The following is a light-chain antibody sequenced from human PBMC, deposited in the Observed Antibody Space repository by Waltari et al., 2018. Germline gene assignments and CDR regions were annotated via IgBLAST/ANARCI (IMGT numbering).Light chain of an antibody. V-gene: IGKV1-39*01. J-gene: IGKJ1*01. CDR1: QSISRY. CDR2: AAS. CDR3: QQSYSTPRT. Sequence: DIQMTQSPSSLSASVGDRVTITCRASQSISRYLNWYRQKPGKAPKLLIYAASSLQSGVPAKFSGSGSGTDFTLTISSLQPEDFATYYCQQSYSTPRTFGQGTKVEIK.